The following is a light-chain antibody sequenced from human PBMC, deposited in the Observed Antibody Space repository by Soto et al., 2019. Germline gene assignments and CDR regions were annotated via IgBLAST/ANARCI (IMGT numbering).Light chain of an antibody. Sequence: EIVLTQSPGTLSLPPGEGATLSCRASHSVSSSYIAWYQQRPGQTPSLLIYGASTRATGIPDRFSGSGSGTHFTLTISRLEPGDFAVYYCQDFDSPQWTFGQGTKVDIK. J-gene: IGKJ1*01. V-gene: IGKV3-20*01. CDR3: QDFDSPQWT. CDR2: GAS. CDR1: HSVSSSY.